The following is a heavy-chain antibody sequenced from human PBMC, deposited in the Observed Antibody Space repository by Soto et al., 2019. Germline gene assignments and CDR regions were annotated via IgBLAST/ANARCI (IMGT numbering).Heavy chain of an antibody. Sequence: PGEPLKISCKGSGYSFTSYWIGWVRQMPGKGLEWMGIIYPGDSDTRYSPSFQGQVTISADKSISTAYLQWSSLKASDTAMYYCARAGGRGDYYYGMDVWGQGTTVTVSS. V-gene: IGHV5-51*01. D-gene: IGHD3-16*01. J-gene: IGHJ6*02. CDR3: ARAGGRGDYYYGMDV. CDR1: GYSFTSYW. CDR2: IYPGDSDT.